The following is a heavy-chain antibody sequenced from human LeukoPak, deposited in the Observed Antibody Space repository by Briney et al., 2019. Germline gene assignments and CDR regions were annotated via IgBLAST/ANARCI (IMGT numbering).Heavy chain of an antibody. CDR1: GGTFSSYA. CDR3: ARGPLWFGELLPTLAGMDV. CDR2: INAGNGNT. D-gene: IGHD3-10*01. Sequence: ASVKVSCKASGGTFSSYAISWVRQAPGQRLEWMGWINAGNGNTKYSQKFQGRVTITRDTSASTAYMELSSLRSEDTAVYYCARGPLWFGELLPTLAGMDVWGQGTTVTVSS. V-gene: IGHV1-3*01. J-gene: IGHJ6*02.